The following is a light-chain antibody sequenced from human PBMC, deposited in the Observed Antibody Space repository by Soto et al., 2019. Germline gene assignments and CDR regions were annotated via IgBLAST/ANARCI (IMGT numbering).Light chain of an antibody. CDR2: DAS. CDR3: LQTYSSSVFT. J-gene: IGKJ2*01. CDR1: QNINNY. V-gene: IGKV1-39*01. Sequence: DIQMTQSPSSLSASVGDRVTITCQASQNINNYLNWYQQKPGRAPKLLIYDASNLEAGVPSRFRGSGSGTEFTLTISSLQPDDFATYYCLQTYSSSVFTFGLGTKLESK.